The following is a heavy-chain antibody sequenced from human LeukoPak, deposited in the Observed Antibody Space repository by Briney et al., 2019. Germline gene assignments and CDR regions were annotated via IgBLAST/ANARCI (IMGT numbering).Heavy chain of an antibody. CDR2: ISSSSAYI. D-gene: IGHD2-15*01. Sequence: SGGSLRLSCAASGFTFSSYSMNWVRQAPGKGLEWVSSISSSSAYIYYADSLKGRFSISRDNAKNSLYLQMNSLRAEDTAVYYCARDLGYCSGTSCRNWFDPWGQGTLVTVSS. J-gene: IGHJ5*02. CDR3: ARDLGYCSGTSCRNWFDP. CDR1: GFTFSSYS. V-gene: IGHV3-21*01.